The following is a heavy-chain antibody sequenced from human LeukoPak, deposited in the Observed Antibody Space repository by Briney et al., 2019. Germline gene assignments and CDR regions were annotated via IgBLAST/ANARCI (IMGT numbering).Heavy chain of an antibody. J-gene: IGHJ4*02. D-gene: IGHD1-26*01. Sequence: GGSLRLSCAASGFTFSSHAMSWVRQAPGKGLEWVSVISGSGSNTYYADSVKGRFTISRDNSKNTLYLQMNSLRAEDTAVYYCAKAGSGAQLPYYFDYWGQGTLVTVSS. CDR1: GFTFSSHA. V-gene: IGHV3-23*01. CDR2: ISGSGSNT. CDR3: AKAGSGAQLPYYFDY.